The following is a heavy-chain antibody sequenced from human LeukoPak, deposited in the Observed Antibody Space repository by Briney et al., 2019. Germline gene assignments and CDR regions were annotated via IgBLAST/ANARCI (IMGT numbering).Heavy chain of an antibody. D-gene: IGHD3-9*01. V-gene: IGHV3-23*01. CDR1: GFTFSTFG. CDR2: ISGSGGST. J-gene: IGHJ4*02. Sequence: GGSLRLSCAASGFTFSTFGMNWVRQAPGKGLEWVSAISGSGGSTYYADSVKGRFTISRDNSKNTLYLQMNSLRAEDTAVYYCAKDLVGPYDILTGYDYWGQGTLVTVSS. CDR3: AKDLVGPYDILTGYDY.